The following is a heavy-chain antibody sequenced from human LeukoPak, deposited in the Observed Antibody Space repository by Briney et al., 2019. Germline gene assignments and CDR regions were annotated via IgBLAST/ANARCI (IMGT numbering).Heavy chain of an antibody. Sequence: PSETLSLTCTVSGGSISSSSYYWGWIRQPPGKGLEWIGSIYYSGSTYYNPSLKSRVTISVDTSKNQFSLKLSSVTAADTAVYYCARGVGDDYVWGSYRYLNWFDPWGQGTLVTVSS. CDR3: ARGVGDDYVWGSYRYLNWFDP. CDR2: IYYSGST. J-gene: IGHJ5*02. CDR1: GGSISSSSYY. V-gene: IGHV4-39*07. D-gene: IGHD3-16*02.